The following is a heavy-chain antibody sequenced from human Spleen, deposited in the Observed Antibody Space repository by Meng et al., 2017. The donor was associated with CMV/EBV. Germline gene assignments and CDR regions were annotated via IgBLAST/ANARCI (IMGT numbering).Heavy chain of an antibody. CDR3: ARGTYCSGGSCYPGNYYFGMDV. Sequence: SETLSLTCAVYGGSFSGYYWSWIRQPPGKGLEWIGEINHSGSTNYNPSLKSRVTISVDTSKNQFSLKLSSVTAADTAVYYCARGTYCSGGSCYPGNYYFGMDVWGQGTTVTVSS. CDR1: GGSFSGYY. CDR2: INHSGST. J-gene: IGHJ6*02. D-gene: IGHD2-15*01. V-gene: IGHV4-34*01.